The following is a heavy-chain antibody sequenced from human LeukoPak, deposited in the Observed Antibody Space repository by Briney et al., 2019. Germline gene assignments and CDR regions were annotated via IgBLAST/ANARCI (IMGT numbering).Heavy chain of an antibody. D-gene: IGHD3-3*01. CDR2: IYYSGST. V-gene: IGHV4-59*01. Sequence: SETLSLTCTVSGGSISSYYWSWIRQPPGKGLEWIGYIYYSGSTNYNPSLKSRVTISVDTSKNQFSLELSSVTAADTAVYYCARGFLTIFGSNRFDPWGQGTLVTVSS. CDR1: GGSISSYY. CDR3: ARGFLTIFGSNRFDP. J-gene: IGHJ5*02.